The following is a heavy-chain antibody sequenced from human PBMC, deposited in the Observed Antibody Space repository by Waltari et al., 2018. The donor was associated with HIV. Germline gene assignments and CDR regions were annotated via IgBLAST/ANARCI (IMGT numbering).Heavy chain of an antibody. CDR3: AGRVSSGIAAAGTAVGYGMDV. CDR1: GGTFSSYA. CDR2: IIPILVTA. D-gene: IGHD6-13*01. J-gene: IGHJ6*02. V-gene: IGHV1-69*04. Sequence: QVQLVQSGAEVKKPGSSVKVSCKASGGTFSSYAISWVRQAPGQGLEGMGRIIPILVTAKDAQGFQGSVTITADKATITGYMVLSSLRSEDTAVYDCAGRVSSGIAAAGTAVGYGMDVWGQGTTVTVSS.